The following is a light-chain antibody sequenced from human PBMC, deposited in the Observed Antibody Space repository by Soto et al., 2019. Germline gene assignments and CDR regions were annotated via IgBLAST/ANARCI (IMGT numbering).Light chain of an antibody. V-gene: IGLV1-40*01. J-gene: IGLJ1*01. Sequence: QSVLTQPPSVSGAPGQRVTISCTGSSANIGAAYNVDWYQQLPGTAPKLLIYGNNNRPSGAPARFSGSKSGTSASLAIAGLQAEDEGDYYCQSYDSSLSGCVFGTGTKVTV. CDR2: GNN. CDR1: SANIGAAYN. CDR3: QSYDSSLSGCV.